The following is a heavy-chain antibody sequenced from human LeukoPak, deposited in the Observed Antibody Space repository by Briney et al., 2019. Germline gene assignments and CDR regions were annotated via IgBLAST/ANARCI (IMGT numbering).Heavy chain of an antibody. J-gene: IGHJ3*02. CDR2: IWYDGSNK. D-gene: IGHD3-10*01. V-gene: IGHV3-33*01. CDR3: ARVQEILWFGELLERGAFDI. Sequence: PGGSLRLSCAASGFTFSSYGMHWVRQAPGKGLEWVAVIWYDGSNKYYADSVKGRFTISRDNSKNTLYLQMNSPRAEDTAVYYCARVQEILWFGELLERGAFDIWGQGTMVTVSS. CDR1: GFTFSSYG.